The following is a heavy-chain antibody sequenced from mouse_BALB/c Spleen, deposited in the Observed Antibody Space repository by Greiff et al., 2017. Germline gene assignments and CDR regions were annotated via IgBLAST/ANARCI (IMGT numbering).Heavy chain of an antibody. J-gene: IGHJ1*01. CDR3: ARSTACYRYDWDFDD. CDR1: GFTFSSFG. CDR2: ISSGSSTI. D-gene: IGHD2-14*01. Sequence: EVQLVESGAGLVQPGGSRKLSCAASGFTFSSFGMHWVRQAPEKGLEWVAYISSGSSTIYYADTVKGRFTITRDNPNNTLFLQMTRLRSEDTAMYYCARSTACYRYDWDFDDWGEGTTVTVSS. V-gene: IGHV5-17*02.